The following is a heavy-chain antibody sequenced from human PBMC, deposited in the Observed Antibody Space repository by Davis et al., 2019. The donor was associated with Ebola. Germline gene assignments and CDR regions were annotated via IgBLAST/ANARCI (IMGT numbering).Heavy chain of an antibody. CDR1: RFTSSDSW. CDR2: INSDGSTT. J-gene: IGHJ3*01. Sequence: HTGGSLRLSCAASRFTSSDSWMHWVRHVPGKGLMWVARINSDGSTTHYADSVKGRFTISRDNAKNTLYLQMDSLTDDDTALYYCTRGVDTTLASWSDALDLWGQGTKVTVSS. CDR3: TRGVDTTLASWSDALDL. V-gene: IGHV3-74*01. D-gene: IGHD2-15*01.